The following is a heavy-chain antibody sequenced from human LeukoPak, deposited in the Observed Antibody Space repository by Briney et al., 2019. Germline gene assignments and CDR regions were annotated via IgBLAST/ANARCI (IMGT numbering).Heavy chain of an antibody. CDR3: ARAQPDYGSGSYYNNY. V-gene: IGHV3-7*01. Sequence: GGSLKLSCAASGFTFSSYWMSWVRQAPGKGLEWVANIKQDGSEKYYVDSVKGRFTISRDNAKNSLYLQMNSLRAEDTAVYYCARAQPDYGSGSYYNNYWGQGTLVTVSS. CDR2: IKQDGSEK. CDR1: GFTFSSYW. D-gene: IGHD3-10*01. J-gene: IGHJ4*02.